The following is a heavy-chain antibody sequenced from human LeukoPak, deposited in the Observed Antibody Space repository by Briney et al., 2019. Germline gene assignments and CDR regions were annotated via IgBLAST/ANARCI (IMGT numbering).Heavy chain of an antibody. CDR2: ISYNGGNQ. J-gene: IGHJ4*02. CDR3: AGGSIRGVMYGLDY. D-gene: IGHD3-10*01. Sequence: GGSLRLSCAASGFTFSSFAIHWVRQAPGKGLEWVALISYNGGNQYYADSVKGRFTISRDNSKHTLDLQMNSLRTEDTAIYYCAGGSIRGVMYGLDYWGQGALVTVSS. V-gene: IGHV3-30-3*01. CDR1: GFTFSSFA.